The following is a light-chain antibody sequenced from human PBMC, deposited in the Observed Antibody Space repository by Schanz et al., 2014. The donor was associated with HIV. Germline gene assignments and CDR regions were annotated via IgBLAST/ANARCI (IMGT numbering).Light chain of an antibody. Sequence: DIQMTQSPSTLSASVGERVTIACRASQSIGHWLAWYQQKPGKAPKNLIYKASSLETGVPSRFSGSGSGTEFTLTISGLQPDDFAIYFCQQYNSYPITFGGGTKVEI. CDR1: QSIGHW. CDR3: QQYNSYPIT. J-gene: IGKJ4*01. V-gene: IGKV1-5*03. CDR2: KAS.